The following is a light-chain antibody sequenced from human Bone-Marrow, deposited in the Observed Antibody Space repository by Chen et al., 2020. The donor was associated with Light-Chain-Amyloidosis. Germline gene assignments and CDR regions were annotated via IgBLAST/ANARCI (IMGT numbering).Light chain of an antibody. V-gene: IGLV2-14*01. J-gene: IGLJ1*01. CDR2: EVT. CDR3: SSYTITNTLV. Sequence: QPALTQPASVSGSPGQPITLPCSGTSSDVGGDNHVAWYQQHPDKAPKPMIYEVTNRPSWVPDRFSGSKSDNTASLTISGLQTEDEADYFCSSYTITNTLVFGSGTRVTVL. CDR1: SSDVGGDNH.